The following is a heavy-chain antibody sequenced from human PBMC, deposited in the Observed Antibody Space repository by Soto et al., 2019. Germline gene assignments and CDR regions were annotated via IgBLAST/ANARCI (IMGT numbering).Heavy chain of an antibody. Sequence: SETLSLTCTVSGGSISSGGYYWTWIRQHPGKGLEWIGYNYYSGITYYNPSLKSRVTISLDTSKNQFSLKLSSVTAADTAVYYCARGSSIAGPYYGMDVWGQGTTVT. CDR2: NYYSGIT. J-gene: IGHJ6*02. D-gene: IGHD6-6*01. CDR3: ARGSSIAGPYYGMDV. V-gene: IGHV4-31*03. CDR1: GGSISSGGYY.